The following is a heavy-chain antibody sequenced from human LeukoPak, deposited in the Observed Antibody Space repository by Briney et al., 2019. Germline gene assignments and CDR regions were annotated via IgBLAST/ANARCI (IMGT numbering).Heavy chain of an antibody. J-gene: IGHJ6*02. V-gene: IGHV5-51*01. Sequence: GESLKISCKGSGYSFTSYWIGWVRQMPGKGLEWMGIIYPGDSDTRYSPTSQGQVTISADKSISTAYLQWSSLKASDTAMYYCARHGDCSGGSCYPPYYYYYGMDVWGQGTTVTVSS. D-gene: IGHD2-15*01. CDR2: IYPGDSDT. CDR1: GYSFTSYW. CDR3: ARHGDCSGGSCYPPYYYYYGMDV.